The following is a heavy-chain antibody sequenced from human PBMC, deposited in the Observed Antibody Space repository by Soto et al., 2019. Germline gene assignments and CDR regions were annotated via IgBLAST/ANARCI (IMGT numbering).Heavy chain of an antibody. D-gene: IGHD6-13*01. CDR3: ARDRSIAAAGSRYFDY. Sequence: TLSLTCTVSGGSISSGGYYWSWIRQHPGKGLEWIGYIYYSGSTYYNPSLKSRVTISVDTSKNQFSLKLSSVTAADTAVYYCARDRSIAAAGSRYFDYWGQGTLVTVSS. CDR1: GGSISSGGYY. CDR2: IYYSGST. V-gene: IGHV4-31*02. J-gene: IGHJ4*02.